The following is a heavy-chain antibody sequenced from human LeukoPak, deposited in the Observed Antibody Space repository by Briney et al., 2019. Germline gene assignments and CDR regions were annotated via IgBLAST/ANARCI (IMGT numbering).Heavy chain of an antibody. D-gene: IGHD6-19*01. Sequence: PGGSLRLSCAASGLTFSSDTINWVRQAPGEGLECVSSISSSSRYIYYGDSVKGRFTISRDNAKNSLYLQMNSLRAEDTAVYYCARGFGSGWYAEYFQHWGQGTLVTVSS. CDR1: GLTFSSDT. CDR3: ARGFGSGWYAEYFQH. V-gene: IGHV3-21*01. CDR2: ISSSSRYI. J-gene: IGHJ1*01.